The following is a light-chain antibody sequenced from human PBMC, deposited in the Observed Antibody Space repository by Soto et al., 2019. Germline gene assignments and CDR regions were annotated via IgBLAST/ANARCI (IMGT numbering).Light chain of an antibody. CDR2: GAS. V-gene: IGKV3-20*01. CDR1: QSVSNNY. Sequence: IEMSQSPATLSVSPRGRATPCFMGSQSVSNNYLAWYQQKPGQAPRLLIYGASNRATGIPDRFSGSGSGTDFTLTISRLEPQDFAVYYCQQYGTPPRTFGQGTNVDIK. J-gene: IGKJ1*01. CDR3: QQYGTPPRT.